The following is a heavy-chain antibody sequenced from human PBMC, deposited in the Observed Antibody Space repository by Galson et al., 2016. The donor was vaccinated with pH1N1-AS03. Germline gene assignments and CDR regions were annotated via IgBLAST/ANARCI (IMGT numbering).Heavy chain of an antibody. CDR3: AADDL. V-gene: IGHV4-61*02. J-gene: IGHJ3*01. Sequence: WGWIRQTAGKGLEFIGRFYNNGRATYHPSLEGRVTISVDTSKNQFSLRLASVTAADTAIYYCAADDLWGPGTMVTVSS. CDR2: FYNNGRA.